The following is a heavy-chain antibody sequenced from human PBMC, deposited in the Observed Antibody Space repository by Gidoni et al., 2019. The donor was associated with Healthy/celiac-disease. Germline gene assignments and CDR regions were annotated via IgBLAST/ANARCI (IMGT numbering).Heavy chain of an antibody. D-gene: IGHD3-10*01. CDR3: ARGQNPGFYYYYGMDV. J-gene: IGHJ6*02. CDR2: IIPILGIA. CDR1: GGTFSSYT. Sequence: QFQLVQSGAEVKKPGSSVKVSCKASGGTFSSYTISWVRQAPGQGLEWMGRIIPILGIANYEQKFQGRVTITADKSTSTAYMELSSLRSEDTAVYYCARGQNPGFYYYYGMDVWGQGTTVTVSS. V-gene: IGHV1-69*02.